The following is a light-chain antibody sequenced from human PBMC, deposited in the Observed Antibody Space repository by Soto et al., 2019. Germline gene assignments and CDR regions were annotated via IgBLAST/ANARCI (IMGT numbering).Light chain of an antibody. CDR2: DPS. CDR3: QQYNKWPRT. Sequence: EIVMTQSPATLSVSPGERVTISCRASQSVSRNLVWSPQKPGQATRLLIYDPSTSATGIPARYSGSGSGTEFNFTISSLQSEDFAVYFCQQYNKWPRTFGQGTKVEIK. V-gene: IGKV3-15*01. J-gene: IGKJ1*01. CDR1: QSVSRN.